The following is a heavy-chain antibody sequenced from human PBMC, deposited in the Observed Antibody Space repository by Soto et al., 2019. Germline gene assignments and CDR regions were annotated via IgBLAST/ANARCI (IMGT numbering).Heavy chain of an antibody. D-gene: IGHD3-3*02. CDR2: IFYLGSS. V-gene: IGHV4-39*01. CDR3: ARHSLALRKNNWFDP. CDR1: GDSIISSDFY. J-gene: IGHJ5*02. Sequence: SETLSLTCTVSGDSIISSDFYWGWVRQPPGKGLEWIGSIFYLGSSYYNPSLKSRVTLSVDTSKNQFSLRLRSVTAADTALYFCARHSLALRKNNWFDPWGQGIMVTVSS.